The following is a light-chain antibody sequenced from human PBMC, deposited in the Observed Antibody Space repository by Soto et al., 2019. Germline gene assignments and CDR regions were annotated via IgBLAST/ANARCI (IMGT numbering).Light chain of an antibody. V-gene: IGKV3-15*01. J-gene: IGKJ1*01. CDR1: QSVGSN. CDR3: QQYNNWPPM. CDR2: GAS. Sequence: EIVMSQSASTLSVSPGDGATLSCRASQSVGSNLAWYQQKPGQPPRLLISGASTRATGIPARFSGSGSGTEFTLTISSLQSEDFAVYYCQQYNNWPPMFGQGTKVAIK.